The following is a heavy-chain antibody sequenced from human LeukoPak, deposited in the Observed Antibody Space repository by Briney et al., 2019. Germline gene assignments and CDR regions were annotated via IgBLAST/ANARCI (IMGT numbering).Heavy chain of an antibody. Sequence: GGSLRLSCAASGFTVSSTYMSWVRQTPGKGLEWVSIIHSAGSGGKTYYADSARGRFTIPRDNSKNMVYLQMNSLRPEDTAVYYCASPAAPAGANSNGWGASWDIWGQGTMVTVSS. CDR3: ASPAAPAGANSNGWGASWDI. CDR1: GFTVSSTY. J-gene: IGHJ3*02. V-gene: IGHV3-53*01. D-gene: IGHD5-18*01. CDR2: IHSAGSGGKT.